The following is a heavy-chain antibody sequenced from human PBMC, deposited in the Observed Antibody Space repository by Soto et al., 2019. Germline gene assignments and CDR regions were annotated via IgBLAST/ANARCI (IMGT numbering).Heavy chain of an antibody. CDR2: VNPTSGNT. CDR3: ASWAGYSK. D-gene: IGHD3-9*01. J-gene: IGHJ4*02. Sequence: QVQLVQSGAEVKKPGASVKVSCKVSGYTFTDYDINWVRQASGQGLEWMGWVNPTSGNTGYAQKFQARVTMTWNTSISTAYVELSSLRSEDPAVYYCASWAGYSKWGQGTLVTVST. CDR1: GYTFTDYD. V-gene: IGHV1-8*01.